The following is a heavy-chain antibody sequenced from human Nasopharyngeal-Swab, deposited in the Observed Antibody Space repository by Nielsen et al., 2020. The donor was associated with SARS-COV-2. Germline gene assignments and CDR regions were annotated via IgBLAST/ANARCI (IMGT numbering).Heavy chain of an antibody. CDR3: ARDLGYIVGAQYYFDY. V-gene: IGHV3-21*01. J-gene: IGHJ4*02. Sequence: GGSLRLSCAASGFTFSSYSMNWVRQAPGKGLEWVSSISSSSSYIYYADSVKGRFTISRDNAKNSLYLQMNSRRAEDTAVYYCARDLGYIVGAQYYFDYWGQGTLVTVSS. CDR1: GFTFSSYS. D-gene: IGHD1-26*01. CDR2: ISSSSSYI.